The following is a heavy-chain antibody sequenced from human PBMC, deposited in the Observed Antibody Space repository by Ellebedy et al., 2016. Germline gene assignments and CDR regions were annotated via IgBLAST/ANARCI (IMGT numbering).Heavy chain of an antibody. V-gene: IGHV1-18*04. CDR2: ISAYNGNT. CDR1: GYTFTGYY. Sequence: ASVKVSXXASGYTFTGYYMHWVRQAPGQGLEWMGWISAYNGNTNYAQKLQGRVTMTTDTSTSTAYMELRSLRSDDTAVYYCARQGGHDSSSPFDYWGQGTLVTVSS. CDR3: ARQGGHDSSSPFDY. D-gene: IGHD6-6*01. J-gene: IGHJ4*02.